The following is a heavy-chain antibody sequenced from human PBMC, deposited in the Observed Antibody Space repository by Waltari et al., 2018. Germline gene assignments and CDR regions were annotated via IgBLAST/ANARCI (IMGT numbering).Heavy chain of an antibody. J-gene: IGHJ6*02. CDR3: ARDRKSMITFGGVIANYYYYGMDV. V-gene: IGHV4-59*01. Sequence: QVQLQESGPGLVKPSETLSLTCTVSGGSISSYYWSWIRQPPGKGLEWIGYIYYSGSTNDNPSLKSRVTVAVDTSKNQFSLKLSSVTAADTAVYYCARDRKSMITFGGVIANYYYYGMDVWGQGTTVTVSS. CDR1: GGSISSYY. CDR2: IYYSGST. D-gene: IGHD3-16*02.